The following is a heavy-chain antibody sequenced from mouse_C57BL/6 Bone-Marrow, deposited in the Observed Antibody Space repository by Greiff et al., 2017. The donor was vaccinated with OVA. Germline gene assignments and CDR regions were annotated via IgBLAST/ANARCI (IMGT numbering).Heavy chain of an antibody. J-gene: IGHJ4*01. Sequence: EVKVVESGGGLVQPKGSLKLSCAASGFSFNTYAMNWVRQAPGKGLEWVARIRSKSNNYATYYADSVKDRFTISRDDSESMLYLQMNNLKTEDTAMYYCVSYGSSYNYAMDYWGQGTSVTVSS. V-gene: IGHV10-1*01. D-gene: IGHD1-1*01. CDR1: GFSFNTYA. CDR2: IRSKSNNYAT. CDR3: VSYGSSYNYAMDY.